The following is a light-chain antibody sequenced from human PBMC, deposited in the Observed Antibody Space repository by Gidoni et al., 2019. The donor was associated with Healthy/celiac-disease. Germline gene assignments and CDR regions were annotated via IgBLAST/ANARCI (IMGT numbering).Light chain of an antibody. V-gene: IGKV1-39*01. J-gene: IGKJ2*01. CDR2: AAS. Sequence: DIQMTQSPSTLSASVGHRVTITCRASQSISSYLNWYQQTPGKAPKLLIYAASSLQSGFPSRFNGSGTGTDFTLTISSLQPEDFATYYCQHGYSSPPYTFXQXTKLEIK. CDR1: QSISSY. CDR3: QHGYSSPPYT.